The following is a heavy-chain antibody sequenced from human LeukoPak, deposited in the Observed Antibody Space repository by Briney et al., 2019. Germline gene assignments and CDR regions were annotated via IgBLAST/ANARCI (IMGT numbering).Heavy chain of an antibody. CDR2: IYSGDRT. V-gene: IGHV3-53*01. CDR1: GFTVSRNY. J-gene: IGHJ4*02. CDR3: AKDVLGIDY. D-gene: IGHD7-27*01. Sequence: GGSLRLSCAVSGFTVSRNYMSCVRQAPGQGLEWVSVIYSGDRTYYADSVKGRFTISRDNSKNTLYLQMNSLRAEDTAVYYCAKDVLGIDYWGQGTLVTVSS.